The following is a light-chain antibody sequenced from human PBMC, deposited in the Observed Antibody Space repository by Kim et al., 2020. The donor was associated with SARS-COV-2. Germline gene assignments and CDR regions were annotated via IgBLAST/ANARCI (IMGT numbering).Light chain of an antibody. J-gene: IGLJ1*01. CDR3: NSYTTGTTSGV. V-gene: IGLV2-14*03. CDR1: SSDASGYNY. CDR2: DVS. Sequence: QSALTQPASVSGSPGQSITISCTGISSDASGYNYVSWYQQHPGKAPKLIIYDVSKRPSGLSNRFSGSKSGNTASLTISGLQAEDEADYYCNSYTTGTTSGVFGTGTQLTVL.